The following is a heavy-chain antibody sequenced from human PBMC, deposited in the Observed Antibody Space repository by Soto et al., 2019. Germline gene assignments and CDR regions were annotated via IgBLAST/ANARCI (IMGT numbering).Heavy chain of an antibody. CDR3: AKDLKPYDSSGYAFDY. D-gene: IGHD3-22*01. CDR1: GFTFSSYA. Sequence: GGSLRLSCAASGFTFSSYAMSWVRQAPGKGLEWVSAISGSGGSTYYADSVKGRFTISRDNSKNTLYLQMNSLRAEDTAVYYCAKDLKPYDSSGYAFDYWGQGTLVTVSS. CDR2: ISGSGGST. J-gene: IGHJ4*02. V-gene: IGHV3-23*01.